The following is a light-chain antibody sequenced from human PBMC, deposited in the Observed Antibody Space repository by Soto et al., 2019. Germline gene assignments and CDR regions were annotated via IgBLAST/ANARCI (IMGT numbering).Light chain of an antibody. Sequence: EIVMTQSPGILSVSPGEGATLSCRASQNVRNNVAWYQQKPGQAPRLLIYRASYRANGVPARFSGSGSGTEFTLTISSLQSEDFAVYYCQQFNDWPRTFGHGTKVDIK. CDR1: QNVRNN. CDR2: RAS. J-gene: IGKJ1*01. V-gene: IGKV3-15*01. CDR3: QQFNDWPRT.